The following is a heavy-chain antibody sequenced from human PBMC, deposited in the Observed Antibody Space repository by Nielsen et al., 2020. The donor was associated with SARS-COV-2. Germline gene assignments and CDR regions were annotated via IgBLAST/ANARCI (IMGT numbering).Heavy chain of an antibody. CDR2: INPSGGST. D-gene: IGHD4-17*01. J-gene: IGHJ5*02. CDR1: GYNFTSYY. CDR3: AREGATVTSWFDP. V-gene: IGHV1-46*01. Sequence: ASVKVSCKASGYNFTSYYMHWVRQAPGQGLEWMGIINPSGGSTSYAQKFQGRVTMTRDTSTSTVYMELSSLRSEDTAVYYCAREGATVTSWFDPWGQGTLVTVSS.